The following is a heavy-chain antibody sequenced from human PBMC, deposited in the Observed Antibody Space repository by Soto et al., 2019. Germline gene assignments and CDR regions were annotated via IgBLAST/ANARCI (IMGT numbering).Heavy chain of an antibody. CDR2: TSYDGSNK. CDR3: AGVYYGGNSVNNY. J-gene: IGHJ4*02. CDR1: GFTFSHYA. Sequence: QVQLVESGGGVVQPGRSLRLSCAGSGFTFSHYALSWVRQAPGKGLEWVAATSYDGSNKYYADSVKGRFIISRDNSKNTLDLQMNPLRAEDTAVYYCAGVYYGGNSVNNYWGQGTPVTVSS. D-gene: IGHD2-8*01. V-gene: IGHV3-30-3*01.